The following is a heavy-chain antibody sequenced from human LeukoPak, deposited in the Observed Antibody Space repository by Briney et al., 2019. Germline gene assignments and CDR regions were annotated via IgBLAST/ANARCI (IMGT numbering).Heavy chain of an antibody. CDR1: GGSFSGYY. J-gene: IGHJ4*02. Sequence: PSETLSLTCAVYGGSFSGYYWSWIRQPPGKGLEWIGEINHSGSTNYNPSLKSRVTISVDTSKNQFSLKLSSVTAADTAVYYRARGPIDSSGYYFPFDYWGQGTLVTVSS. D-gene: IGHD3-22*01. CDR3: ARGPIDSSGYYFPFDY. CDR2: INHSGST. V-gene: IGHV4-34*01.